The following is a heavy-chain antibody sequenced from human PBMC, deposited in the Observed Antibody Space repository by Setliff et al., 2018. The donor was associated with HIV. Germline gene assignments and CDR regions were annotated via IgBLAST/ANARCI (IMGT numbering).Heavy chain of an antibody. D-gene: IGHD6-25*01. CDR3: ARDLHAYSSGFYRFGPFDY. CDR1: GYTFTSHA. V-gene: IGHV1-3*01. Sequence: ASVKVSCKASGYTFTSHAMHWVRQAPGQKLHWVGWINVGNGNTKYSHKFQDRVTITRDTSASTVYMELSSLRSEDTAVYYCARDLHAYSSGFYRFGPFDYWGQGTLVTVSS. CDR2: INVGNGNT. J-gene: IGHJ4*02.